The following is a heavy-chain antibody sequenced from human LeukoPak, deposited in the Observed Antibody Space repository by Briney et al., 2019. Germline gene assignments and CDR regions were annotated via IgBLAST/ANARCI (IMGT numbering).Heavy chain of an antibody. Sequence: ASVKVSCKASGGTFSSYAISWVRQAPGRGLEWMGGIIPIFGTANYAQKFQGRVTITADESTSTAYMELSSLRSEDTAVYYCARGKYYHSLLMIWGQGTLVTVSS. D-gene: IGHD2/OR15-2a*01. CDR1: GGTFSSYA. CDR2: IIPIFGTA. V-gene: IGHV1-69*13. J-gene: IGHJ4*02. CDR3: ARGKYYHSLLMI.